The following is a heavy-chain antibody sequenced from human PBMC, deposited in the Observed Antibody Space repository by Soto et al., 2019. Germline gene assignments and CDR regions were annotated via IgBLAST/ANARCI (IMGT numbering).Heavy chain of an antibody. CDR2: ISSNGVGT. D-gene: IGHD6-6*01. V-gene: IGHV3-64*01. CDR3: ARRARPDFYYMDV. Sequence: GGDLRLPWAGSGFTPRGYGVGLVRQAPGKGLEYVSGISSNGVGTYYANSVQGRFTISRDNSKNTVYLQMGSLRPEDMAVYYCARRARPDFYYMDVWGKGTTVTVSS. CDR1: GFTPRGYG. J-gene: IGHJ6*03.